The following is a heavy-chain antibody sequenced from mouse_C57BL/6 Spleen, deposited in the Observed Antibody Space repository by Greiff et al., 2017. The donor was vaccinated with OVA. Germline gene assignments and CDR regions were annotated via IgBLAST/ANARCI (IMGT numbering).Heavy chain of an antibody. Sequence: EVKLQESGAELVRPGASVKLSCTASGFNIKDDYMHWVKQRPEQGLEWIGWIDPENGDTEYASKFQGKATITADTSSTTAYLQLSSLTSEDTAVYYCTCGNFGWFAYWGQGTLVTVSA. CDR1: GFNIKDDY. J-gene: IGHJ3*01. CDR3: TCGNFGWFAY. V-gene: IGHV14-4*01. D-gene: IGHD2-1*01. CDR2: IDPENGDT.